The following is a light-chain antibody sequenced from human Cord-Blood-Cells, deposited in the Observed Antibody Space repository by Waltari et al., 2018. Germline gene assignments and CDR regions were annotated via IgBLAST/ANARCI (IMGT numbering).Light chain of an antibody. CDR3: RSYAGSYVV. V-gene: IGLV2-11*01. J-gene: IGLJ2*01. CDR1: SSEAGGYNY. Sequence: QSSLTQPRSVSRSPGQSATISCTGTSSEAGGYNYVSWYQQHPGTAPKLMIYDVSTRPSAVPVRVSSSKSGNSASLTISGLQAEDEADYYCRSYAGSYVVFGGGTKLTVL. CDR2: DVS.